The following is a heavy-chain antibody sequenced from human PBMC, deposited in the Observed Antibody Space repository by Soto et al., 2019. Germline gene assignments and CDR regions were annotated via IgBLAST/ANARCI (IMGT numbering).Heavy chain of an antibody. D-gene: IGHD5-18*01. CDR3: ARRGYGRSYYFDY. CDR2: IIPIFGTA. CDR1: GGTFSSYA. Sequence: QVQLVQAGAEVTKPGSSVKVSCKASGGTFSSYAISWVRQAPGQGLAWMGGIIPIFGTANYAPKFPGRVTITADESTSTAYMELSSLRSEDTAVYYCARRGYGRSYYFDYWGQGTLVTVSS. J-gene: IGHJ4*02. V-gene: IGHV1-69*01.